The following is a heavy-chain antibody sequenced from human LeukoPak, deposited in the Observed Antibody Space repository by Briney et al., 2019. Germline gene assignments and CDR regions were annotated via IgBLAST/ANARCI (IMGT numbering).Heavy chain of an antibody. CDR2: INHSGST. CDR3: ARGPYGDYRTPFGY. Sequence: SETLSLTCAVYGGSFSGYYWSWIRQPPGKGLEWIGEINHSGSTNYNPSLTSRVTISVDTSKNQFSLKLSSVTAADTAVYYCARGPYGDYRTPFGYWGQGTLVTVSS. J-gene: IGHJ4*02. V-gene: IGHV4-34*01. D-gene: IGHD4-17*01. CDR1: GGSFSGYY.